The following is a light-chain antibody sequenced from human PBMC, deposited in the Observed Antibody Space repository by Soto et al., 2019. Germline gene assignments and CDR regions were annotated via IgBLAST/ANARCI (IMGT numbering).Light chain of an antibody. CDR3: SSYAGSNIDYV. J-gene: IGLJ1*01. V-gene: IGLV2-8*01. CDR2: EVS. Sequence: QSALTQPPSASGSPRQSVTISCTGTSSDVGGYKYVSWYQQHPGKVPKLMIYEVSKRPSGVPDRFSGSKSGNTASLTVSGLQAEDEADYYCSSYAGSNIDYVFGTGTKVTVL. CDR1: SSDVGGYKY.